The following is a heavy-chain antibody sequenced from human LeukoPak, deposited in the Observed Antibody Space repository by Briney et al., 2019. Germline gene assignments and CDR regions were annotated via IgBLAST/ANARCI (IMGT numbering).Heavy chain of an antibody. CDR1: DYSISSGSS. CDR3: ARATYYDFWSGMGAFDI. CDR2: IYHSGNT. Sequence: SETLSLTCTVSDYSISSGSSWGWIRQSPGKGLECIGTIYHSGNTYYNPSLKSRATISVNTSKNQFSLNLTSVTAADTAVYFCARATYYDFWSGMGAFDIWGQGTVVTAS. J-gene: IGHJ3*02. D-gene: IGHD3-3*01. V-gene: IGHV4-38-2*02.